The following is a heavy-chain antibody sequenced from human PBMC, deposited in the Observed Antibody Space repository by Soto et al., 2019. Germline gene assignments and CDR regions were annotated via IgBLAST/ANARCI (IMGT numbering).Heavy chain of an antibody. CDR2: IYPGDSDT. D-gene: IGHD3-22*01. V-gene: IGHV5-51*01. Sequence: GESLKISCNGSGYIFTSYWIGWVRQMPGKGLEWMGIIYPGDSDTRYSPSFQGQVTISADKSISTAYLQWSSLKASDTAMYYCARVMDYYDSSGPTKDNWFDPWGQGTLVTVSS. CDR3: ARVMDYYDSSGPTKDNWFDP. J-gene: IGHJ5*02. CDR1: GYIFTSYW.